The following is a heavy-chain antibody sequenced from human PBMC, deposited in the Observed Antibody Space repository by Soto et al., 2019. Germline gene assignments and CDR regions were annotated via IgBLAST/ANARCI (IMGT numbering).Heavy chain of an antibody. CDR1: GYTLTELS. Sequence: QVQLVQSGAEVKKPGASVKVSCKVSGYTLTELSMHWVRQAPGKGLEWMGGFDHEDGETIYAQKFQGRVTMTEDTSTYTAYMELSSLRSEDTAVYYYATRARESSPKYYYYYGMDVWGQGTTVTVSS. CDR3: ATRARESSPKYYYYYGMDV. CDR2: FDHEDGET. J-gene: IGHJ6*02. D-gene: IGHD3-16*01. V-gene: IGHV1-24*01.